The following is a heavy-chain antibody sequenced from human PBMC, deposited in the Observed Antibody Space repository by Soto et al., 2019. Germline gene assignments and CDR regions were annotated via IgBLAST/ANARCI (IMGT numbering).Heavy chain of an antibody. CDR2: TAYTGNT. D-gene: IGHD3-9*01. V-gene: IGHV4-59*02. CDR3: ARADYEILTGSYAMDV. Sequence: PSETLSLTCVVSGGSVTSYHWSWIRQFPGKGLEWIAYTAYTGNTNYNPSLKSRVTMSVDTSKNQFSLKLTSVTAADTAVYLCARADYEILTGSYAMDVWGQGTTVTVSS. J-gene: IGHJ6*02. CDR1: GGSVTSYH.